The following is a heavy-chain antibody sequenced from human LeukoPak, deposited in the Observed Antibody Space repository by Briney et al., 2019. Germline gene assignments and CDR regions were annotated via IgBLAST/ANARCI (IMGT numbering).Heavy chain of an antibody. CDR3: ARDGYLAVDY. J-gene: IGHJ4*02. V-gene: IGHV4-39*07. D-gene: IGHD2-2*03. CDR2: ISHSGNT. Sequence: SETLSLTCTVSGGSISSSNYYWGWIRQPPGKGLEWIGSISHSGNTYYNPSLQSRVTISVDTSKNQFSLKLSSVTAADTAVYYCARDGYLAVDYWGQGTLVTVSS. CDR1: GGSISSSNYY.